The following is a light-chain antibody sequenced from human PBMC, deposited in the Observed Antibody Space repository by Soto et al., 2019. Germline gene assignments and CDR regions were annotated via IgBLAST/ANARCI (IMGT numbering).Light chain of an antibody. CDR1: SSDVGLYNY. Sequence: QSALTQPRSVSGSPGQSVTISCTGTSSDVGLYNYVSWYQQHPGKAPKLIIYDVSKRPSGVPDRFSGSKSGNTASLTISGLQAEDEGEYYCSSHGGANNFYVFGTGTKLTVL. CDR2: DVS. CDR3: SSHGGANNFYV. V-gene: IGLV2-11*01. J-gene: IGLJ1*01.